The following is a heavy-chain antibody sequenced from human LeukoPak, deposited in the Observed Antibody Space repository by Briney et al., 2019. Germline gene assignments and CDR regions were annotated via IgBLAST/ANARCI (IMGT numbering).Heavy chain of an antibody. V-gene: IGHV3-73*01. CDR2: IRSKANSYET. Sequence: PGGALRLSCPATGFTFRYYEMHGLGQASGKGLEWVGRIRSKANSYETAYAASVKGRFTISRADSKNTAYLQMNSLKTEDTAVYYCTPDYYDSSVDYWGQGTLVTVSS. CDR1: GFTFRYYE. CDR3: TPDYYDSSVDY. J-gene: IGHJ4*02. D-gene: IGHD3-22*01.